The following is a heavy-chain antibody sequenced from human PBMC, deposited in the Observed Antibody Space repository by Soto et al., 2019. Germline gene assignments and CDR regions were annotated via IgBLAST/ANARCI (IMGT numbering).Heavy chain of an antibody. CDR1: GFTFSSYA. J-gene: IGHJ5*02. V-gene: IGHV3-23*01. Sequence: GGSLRLSCAASGFTFSSYAMSWVRQAPGKGLEWVSAISGSGGSTYYADSVKGRFTISRDNSKNTLYLQRNSLRAEDTAVYYCAKGGLGYCSGGSCYAGDNWFDPWGQGTLVTVSS. CDR3: AKGGLGYCSGGSCYAGDNWFDP. CDR2: ISGSGGST. D-gene: IGHD2-15*01.